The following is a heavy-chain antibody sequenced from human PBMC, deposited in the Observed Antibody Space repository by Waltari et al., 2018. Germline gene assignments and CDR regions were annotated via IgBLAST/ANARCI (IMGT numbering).Heavy chain of an antibody. CDR1: GDSITSASY. CDR3: ARHESAHYGGFDS. Sequence: QVQLQESGPGLVKPSETLSLTCAVSGDSITSASYWGWIRQPPGKGLGWIGYVDHFGSSSYNPSLKSRVTMSVDTSKRQFSLNLSSVTAADTAVYYCARHESAHYGGFDSWGRGTLVTVSA. CDR2: VDHFGSS. J-gene: IGHJ4*02. V-gene: IGHV4-38-2*01. D-gene: IGHD4-17*01.